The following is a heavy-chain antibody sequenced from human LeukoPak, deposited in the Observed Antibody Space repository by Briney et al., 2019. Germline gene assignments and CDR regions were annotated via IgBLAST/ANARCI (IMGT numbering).Heavy chain of an antibody. CDR1: GGSFSGYY. V-gene: IGHV4-34*01. CDR2: INHSGST. Sequence: PLETLSLTCAVYGGSFSGYYWSWIRQPPGKGLEWIGEINHSGSTNYNPSLKSRVTISVDTSKNQFSLKLSSVTAADTAVYYCARGYTIFGVVYMEVWGKGTTVTVSS. J-gene: IGHJ6*04. D-gene: IGHD3-3*01. CDR3: ARGYTIFGVVYMEV.